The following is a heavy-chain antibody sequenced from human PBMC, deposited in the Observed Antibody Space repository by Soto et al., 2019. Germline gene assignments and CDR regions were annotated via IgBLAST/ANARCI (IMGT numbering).Heavy chain of an antibody. Sequence: EVQLVESGGGLVQPGGSLRLSCTASGFTSSVYWMTWVRQAPGKGLEWVANIKEDGSEKYYVNSVKGRFANSRDNAKNSLYLQMNSLRDEDTAVYYCARGRWELRVRPDYWGQGTLVTVSS. CDR3: ARGRWELRVRPDY. CDR2: IKEDGSEK. D-gene: IGHD1-26*01. J-gene: IGHJ4*02. CDR1: GFTSSVYW. V-gene: IGHV3-7*03.